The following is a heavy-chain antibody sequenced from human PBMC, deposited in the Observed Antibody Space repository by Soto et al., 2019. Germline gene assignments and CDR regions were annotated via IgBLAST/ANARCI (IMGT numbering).Heavy chain of an antibody. CDR1: GGSITSSY. CDR3: ARGSITVTTFYYYYYGMDV. Sequence: SETLSLTCTVSGGSITSSYWSWIRRPPGKGLEWIAYIYDTGISGYTPSTSYNPSLKSRVTISVDTSENQFSLKLSSVTAADTAVYYCARGSITVTTFYYYYYGMDVWGQGTTVTVSS. J-gene: IGHJ6*02. D-gene: IGHD4-17*01. V-gene: IGHV4-59*12. CDR2: IYDTGISGYTPST.